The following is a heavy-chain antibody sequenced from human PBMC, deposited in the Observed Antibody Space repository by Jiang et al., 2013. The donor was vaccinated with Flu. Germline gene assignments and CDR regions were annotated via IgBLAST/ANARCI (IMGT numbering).Heavy chain of an antibody. CDR3: AREAARSLTNPYNWFDP. D-gene: IGHD6-6*01. V-gene: IGHV4-34*01. CDR2: INHSGST. J-gene: IGHJ5*02. CDR1: GGSFSGYY. Sequence: GLLKPSETLSLTCAVYGGSFSGYYWSWIRQPPGKGLEWIGEINHSGSTNYNPSLKSRVTISVDTSKNQFSLKLSSVTAADTAVYYCAREAARSLTNPYNWFDPWGQGTLVTVSS.